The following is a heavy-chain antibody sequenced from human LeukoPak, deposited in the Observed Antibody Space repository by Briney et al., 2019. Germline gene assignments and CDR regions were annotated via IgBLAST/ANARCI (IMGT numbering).Heavy chain of an antibody. J-gene: IGHJ4*02. V-gene: IGHV4-38-2*02. CDR3: ARDISARYDY. CDR2: MHHSGST. D-gene: IGHD1-14*01. CDR1: NYSISSGYY. Sequence: SETLSLTCTVSNYSISSGYYWGCFRQPPGRGLEWIGSMHHSGSTYQTPSLKSRVTMSVDTSKNQFSLRLSSVTAADTAVYYCARDISARYDYWGQGALVTVSS.